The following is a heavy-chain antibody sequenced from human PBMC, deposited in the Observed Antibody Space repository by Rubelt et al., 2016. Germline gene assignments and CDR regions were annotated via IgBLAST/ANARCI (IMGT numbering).Heavy chain of an antibody. CDR2: ISAYNDNT. CDR3: ARDKEWLATRGFQNWFDP. CDR1: GYTFTNYG. Sequence: QVQLVQSGAEVKKPGASVTVSCKASGYTFTNYGLSWVRQAPGQGLEWMGWISAYNDNTNYAQKVQGRVTMTTDTSTSTAYMGLRSLRSDDTAVYYCARDKEWLATRGFQNWFDPWGQGTLVTVSS. J-gene: IGHJ5*02. D-gene: IGHD6-19*01. V-gene: IGHV1-18*01.